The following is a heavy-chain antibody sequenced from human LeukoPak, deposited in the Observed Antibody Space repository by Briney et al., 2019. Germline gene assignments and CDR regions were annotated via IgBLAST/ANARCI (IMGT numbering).Heavy chain of an antibody. CDR3: ARDDKYGMDV. CDR2: ISAYNGYT. J-gene: IGHJ6*02. V-gene: IGHV1-18*01. CDR1: GYTLTELA. Sequence: ASVKVSCKVSGYTLTELAIHWVRQAPGQGLEWMGWISAYNGYTNSAQKFQARVTMTTDTSTSTAYMELRSLRSDDTAVYYCARDDKYGMDVWGQGTTVIVSS.